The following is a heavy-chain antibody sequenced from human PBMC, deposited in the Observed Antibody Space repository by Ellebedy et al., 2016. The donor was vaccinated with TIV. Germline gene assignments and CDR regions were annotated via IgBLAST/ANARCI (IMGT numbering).Heavy chain of an antibody. CDR2: IFHSGST. D-gene: IGHD3-3*01. J-gene: IGHJ6*02. V-gene: IGHV4-59*01. Sequence: MPSETLSLTCTASGVSISTYYWSRIRQPPGKGLECIGYIFHSGSTNYNPSLKSRVAIAVDTSKNQFSLRLPSVTAADPAVYYCARGNRDSGSGYHPSFYYGLDVWGQGTTVTVSS. CDR3: ARGNRDSGSGYHPSFYYGLDV. CDR1: GVSISTYY.